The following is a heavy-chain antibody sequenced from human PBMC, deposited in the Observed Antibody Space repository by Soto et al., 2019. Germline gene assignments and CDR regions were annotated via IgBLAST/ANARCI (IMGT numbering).Heavy chain of an antibody. CDR3: ARAGENYGSGTFSPPLRYYFNS. Sequence: QVQLVQSGTEVKKPGASVNVSCKASGYTFTTHYMHWVRQAPGQGLEWMGIINPSGGRTTYALKFQGSVTMTSDTSTTTVYVELTSLSSEDTAIYFCARAGENYGSGTFSPPLRYYFNSWGQGTLVTVSS. CDR2: INPSGGRT. CDR1: GYTFTTHY. V-gene: IGHV1-46*01. J-gene: IGHJ4*02. D-gene: IGHD3-10*01.